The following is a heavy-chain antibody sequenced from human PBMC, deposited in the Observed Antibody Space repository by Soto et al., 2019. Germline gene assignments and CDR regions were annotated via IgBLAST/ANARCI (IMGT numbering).Heavy chain of an antibody. V-gene: IGHV3-7*05. D-gene: IGHD2-15*01. Sequence: EVQLVESGGGLVQPGGSLRLSCAASGFSFSSYWMSWVRQVPGKGLEWVANIKPDGSEIYYVDSVKGRFTISRDNAKNSVYLQMNSLSAEDTAMYHCARSSSAIPGDNWGQGTLVTVS. CDR1: GFSFSSYW. J-gene: IGHJ4*02. CDR2: IKPDGSEI. CDR3: ARSSSAIPGDN.